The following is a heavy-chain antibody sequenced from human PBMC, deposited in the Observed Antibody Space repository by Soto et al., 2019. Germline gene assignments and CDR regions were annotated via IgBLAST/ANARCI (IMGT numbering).Heavy chain of an antibody. D-gene: IGHD3-16*01. CDR1: GFTFISYA. V-gene: IGHV3-23*01. Sequence: GGSLRLSCAASGFTFISYAMTWVRQAPGKGLEWVSGISGSDGTTYYADSVKGRFTISRDNSENTLHLQMNNLKDEDTAVYYCAKGDQQLPPGDAFDIRGQGTMVTVSS. CDR3: AKGDQQLPPGDAFDI. J-gene: IGHJ3*02. CDR2: ISGSDGTT.